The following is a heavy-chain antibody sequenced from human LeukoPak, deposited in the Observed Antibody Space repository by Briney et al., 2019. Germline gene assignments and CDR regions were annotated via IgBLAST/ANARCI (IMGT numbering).Heavy chain of an antibody. CDR2: IYYSGST. Sequence: PSQTLSLTCTVSGGSISGGGYYWSWIRQHPGKGLEWIGYIYYSGSTYYNPSLKSRVTISVDTSKNQFSLKLSSVTAADTAVYYCARRTTSWFDPWGQGTLVTVSS. V-gene: IGHV4-31*03. D-gene: IGHD4-17*01. J-gene: IGHJ5*02. CDR1: GGSISGGGYY. CDR3: ARRTTSWFDP.